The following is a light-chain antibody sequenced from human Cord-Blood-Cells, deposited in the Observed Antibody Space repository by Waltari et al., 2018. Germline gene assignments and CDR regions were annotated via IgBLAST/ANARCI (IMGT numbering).Light chain of an antibody. CDR2: AAS. J-gene: IGKJ4*01. CDR1: QSISSY. CDR3: QQSYSTLT. Sequence: DIQMTQSPSSLSACVGDRVTITSRASQSISSYLNWYQQKPGKAPKLLIYAASSLHSGVPSRFSGSGSGTDFTLTISSLQPEDFATYYCQQSYSTLTFGGGTKVEIK. V-gene: IGKV1-39*01.